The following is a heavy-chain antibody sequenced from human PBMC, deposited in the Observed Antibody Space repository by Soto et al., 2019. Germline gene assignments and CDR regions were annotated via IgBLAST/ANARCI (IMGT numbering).Heavy chain of an antibody. J-gene: IGHJ4*02. CDR3: ARDLPPVDY. CDR1: GYTFTSYY. CDR2: ISAYNGTT. V-gene: IGHV1-18*01. Sequence: QVQLVQSGAEVKKPGASVKVSCKASGYTFTSYYISWVRQAPGQGLEWMGWISAYNGTTNYAQKPQGRVTMTTDTSPRPAYMELRSLRPDDTAVYYCARDLPPVDYWGQGTLVTVSS.